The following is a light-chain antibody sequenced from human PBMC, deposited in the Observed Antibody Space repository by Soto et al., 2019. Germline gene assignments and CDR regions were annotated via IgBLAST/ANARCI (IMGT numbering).Light chain of an antibody. CDR1: QSVSNNY. CDR2: GAS. J-gene: IGKJ1*01. V-gene: IGKV3-11*01. Sequence: LSHSPGTLSLTPGEKAPLSCRASQSVSNNYLAWYQQNPGQAPRLLIYGASNRATGIPDRFSGSGSGTDFTLTISSLEPEDFAVYYCQQRSNWPRAFAQRAKV. CDR3: QQRSNWPRA.